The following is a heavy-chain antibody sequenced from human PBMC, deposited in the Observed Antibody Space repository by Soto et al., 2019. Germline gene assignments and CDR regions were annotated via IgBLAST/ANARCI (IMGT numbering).Heavy chain of an antibody. CDR3: ARGGSGWTRGGWLGP. D-gene: IGHD6-25*01. J-gene: IGHJ5*02. CDR2: ISDSGSTI. Sequence: QMQLVQSGGGLVKPGGSLTLSCNASGFTFSDYYMIWVRQTPGKGLEWLSYISDSGSTIYYADSVRARFTIFRENAANSVYLQLDGLTDGGTAFYYCARGGSGWTRGGWLGPWGQGSLVTVSS. CDR1: GFTFSDYY. V-gene: IGHV3-11*01.